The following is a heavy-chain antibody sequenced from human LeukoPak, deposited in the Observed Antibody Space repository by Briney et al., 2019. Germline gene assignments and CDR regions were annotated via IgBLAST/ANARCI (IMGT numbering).Heavy chain of an antibody. CDR2: ISAYNGNT. CDR1: GYTFTSYG. CDR3: ARSARFLEWLLYGFDP. V-gene: IGHV1-18*01. J-gene: IGHJ5*02. D-gene: IGHD3-3*01. Sequence: ASVKVSXKASGYTFTSYGISWVRQAPGQGLEWMGWISAYNGNTNYAQKLQGRVTMTTDTSTSTAYMELRSLRSDDTAVYYCARSARFLEWLLYGFDPWGQGTLVTVSS.